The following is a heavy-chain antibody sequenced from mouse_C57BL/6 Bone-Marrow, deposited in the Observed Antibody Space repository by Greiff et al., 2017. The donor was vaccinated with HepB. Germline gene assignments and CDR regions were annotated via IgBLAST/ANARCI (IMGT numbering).Heavy chain of an antibody. CDR2: IDPETGGT. D-gene: IGHD2-12*01. Sequence: QVQLQQSGAELVRPGASVTLSCKASGYTFTDYEMHWVKQTPVHGLEWIGAIDPETGGTAYNQKFKGKAILTADKSSSTAYMELRSLTSEDSAVYYCTRTIVTSMDCWGQGTSVTVSS. J-gene: IGHJ4*01. CDR1: GYTFTDYE. V-gene: IGHV1-15*01. CDR3: TRTIVTSMDC.